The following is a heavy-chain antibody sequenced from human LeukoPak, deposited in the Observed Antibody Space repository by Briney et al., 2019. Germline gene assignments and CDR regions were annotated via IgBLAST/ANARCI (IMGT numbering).Heavy chain of an antibody. CDR2: INHSGST. D-gene: IGHD5-18*01. CDR1: GGSFSGYY. V-gene: IGHV4-34*01. Sequence: PSETLSLTCAVYGGSFSGYYWSWIRQPPGKGLEWIGEINHSGSTNYNPSLKSRVTISVDTSKNQFSLKLSSVTAADPAVYYCARGRGYSYGYRRDYYDSSALGYWGQGTLVTVSS. J-gene: IGHJ4*02. CDR3: ARGRGYSYGYRRDYYDSSALGY.